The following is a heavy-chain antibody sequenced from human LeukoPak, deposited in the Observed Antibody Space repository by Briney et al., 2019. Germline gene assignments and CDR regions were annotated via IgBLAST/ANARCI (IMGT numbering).Heavy chain of an antibody. CDR2: ISAYNGNT. CDR1: GYTFISYG. Sequence: ASVKVSCKASGYTFISYGFSWVRQAPGQGIEWMGWISAYNGNTNYAQKLQGRVTMTTDTSTSTAYMELRSLRSDDTAVYYCARSLSDYSRFDYWGQGTLVTVSS. CDR3: ARSLSDYSRFDY. J-gene: IGHJ4*02. V-gene: IGHV1-18*01. D-gene: IGHD4-11*01.